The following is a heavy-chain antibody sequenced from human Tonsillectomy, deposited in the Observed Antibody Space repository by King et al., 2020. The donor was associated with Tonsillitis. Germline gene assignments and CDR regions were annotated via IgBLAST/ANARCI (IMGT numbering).Heavy chain of an antibody. J-gene: IGHJ4*02. Sequence: VQLVESGAEVKKPGESLKISCKGSGYSFTGYWIGWVRQMPGKGLEWMGTIFPGDSDTRYGPSFQGQVTISADKSISTAYLQWSSLKASDTALYYCARPVGFWEFSSPYFDYWGQGTLVTVSS. D-gene: IGHD3-16*02. V-gene: IGHV5-51*01. CDR2: IFPGDSDT. CDR3: ARPVGFWEFSSPYFDY. CDR1: GYSFTGYW.